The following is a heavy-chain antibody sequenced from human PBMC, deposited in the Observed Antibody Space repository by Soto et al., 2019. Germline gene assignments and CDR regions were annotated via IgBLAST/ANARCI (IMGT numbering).Heavy chain of an antibody. J-gene: IGHJ5*02. D-gene: IGHD2-2*01. V-gene: IGHV3-23*01. CDR2: ISGSGGST. CDR3: AKDRPSMKDIVVVPAAMHPNWFDP. CDR1: GFTFSSYA. Sequence: GGSLRLSCAASGFTFSSYAMSWVRQAPGKGLEWVSAISGSGGSTYYADSVKGRFTISRDNSKNTLYLQMNSLRAEDTAVYYCAKDRPSMKDIVVVPAAMHPNWFDPWGQGTLVTVSS.